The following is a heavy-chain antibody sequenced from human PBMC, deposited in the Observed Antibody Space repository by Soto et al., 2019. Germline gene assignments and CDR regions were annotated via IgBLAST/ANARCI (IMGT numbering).Heavy chain of an antibody. V-gene: IGHV3-30-3*01. J-gene: IGHJ6*02. Sequence: QVQLVESGGGVVQPGRSLRLSCAASGFTFSSYAMHWVRQAPGKGLEWVAVISYDGSNKYYADPVKGRFTISRDNSKNTLYLQMNSLRAEDTAVYYCARERRTVAELYYYYGMDVWGQGTTVTVSS. D-gene: IGHD6-19*01. CDR1: GFTFSSYA. CDR3: ARERRTVAELYYYYGMDV. CDR2: ISYDGSNK.